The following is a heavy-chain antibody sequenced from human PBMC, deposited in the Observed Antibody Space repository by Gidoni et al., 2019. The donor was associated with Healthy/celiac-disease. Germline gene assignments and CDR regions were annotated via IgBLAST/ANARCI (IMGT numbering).Heavy chain of an antibody. D-gene: IGHD2-2*01. CDR3: ARVQTFIVVVPAAPYDAFDI. V-gene: IGHV4-59*01. Sequence: QVQLQASGPGLVKPSETLSLTWIRQPPGKGLEWIGYIYYSGSTNYNPSLKSRVTISVDTSKNQFSLKLSSVTAADTAVYYCARVQTFIVVVPAAPYDAFDIWGQGTMVTVSS. J-gene: IGHJ3*02. CDR2: IYYSGST.